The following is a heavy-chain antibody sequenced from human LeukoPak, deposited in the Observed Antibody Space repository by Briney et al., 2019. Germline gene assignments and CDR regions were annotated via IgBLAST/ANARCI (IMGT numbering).Heavy chain of an antibody. V-gene: IGHV3-64*01. CDR1: GFSFSNYA. CDR3: ARGGVTTVPNTFDQ. Sequence: GGSLRLSCAASGFSFSNYAMHWVRQAPGKGLEYVSAISSDGGSTYYANSVQGRFHISRDDSKNTLYLQMGSLRADDLAVYYCARGGVTTVPNTFDQWGQGTLVTVST. D-gene: IGHD4-11*01. CDR2: ISSDGGST. J-gene: IGHJ4*02.